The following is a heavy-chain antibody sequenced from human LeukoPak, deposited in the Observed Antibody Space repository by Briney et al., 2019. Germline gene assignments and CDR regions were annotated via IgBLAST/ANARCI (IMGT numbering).Heavy chain of an antibody. Sequence: GGSLRLSCAASGFTFSGYSMHWVPQAPGTGLQYVSAISSDGGSTYYANSVKGRFTISRDNSKDTLYLQLGSLRGEDMAVYYCAKANFYYYMDVWGKGTTVTVSS. D-gene: IGHD5-12*01. V-gene: IGHV3-64*01. CDR1: GFTFSGYS. CDR2: ISSDGGST. J-gene: IGHJ6*03. CDR3: AKANFYYYMDV.